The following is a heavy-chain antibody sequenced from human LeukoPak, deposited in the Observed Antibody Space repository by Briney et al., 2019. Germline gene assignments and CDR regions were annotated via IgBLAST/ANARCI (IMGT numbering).Heavy chain of an antibody. V-gene: IGHV1-2*04. CDR3: ARDSTTVTPRQYYGMDV. CDR2: INPNSGGT. Sequence: ASVKVSCKASGYTFTGYYMHWVRQAPGQGLEWMGWINPNSGGTNYAQKFQGWVTMTRDTSISTAYMELSRLRSDDTAVYYCARDSTTVTPRQYYGMDVWGQGTTVTVSS. CDR1: GYTFTGYY. D-gene: IGHD4-17*01. J-gene: IGHJ6*02.